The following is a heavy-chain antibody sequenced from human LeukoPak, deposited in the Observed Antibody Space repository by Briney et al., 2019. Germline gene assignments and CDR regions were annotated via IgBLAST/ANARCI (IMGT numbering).Heavy chain of an antibody. J-gene: IGHJ6*03. CDR3: ARDLGIAVAGTNYYYYMDV. CDR1: GYTFTSYG. CDR2: ISAYNGNT. D-gene: IGHD6-19*01. V-gene: IGHV1-18*01. Sequence: GASVKVSCKASGYTFTSYGISWVRQAPGQGLEWMGWISAYNGNTNYAQKLQGRVTMTTDTSTSTAYMELRSLRSDDTAVYYCARDLGIAVAGTNYYYYMDVWGKGTTVTVSS.